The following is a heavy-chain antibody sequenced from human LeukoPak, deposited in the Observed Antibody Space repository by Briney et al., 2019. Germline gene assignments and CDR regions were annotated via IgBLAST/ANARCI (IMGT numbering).Heavy chain of an antibody. CDR1: GFTFSSYR. Sequence: GGSLRLSCAASGFTFSSYRMHWVRQAPGKGLVWVSRINSDGSSTSYADSVKGRFTISRDNAKNTLYLQMNSLRAEDTAVYYCARGPYCSSTSCYLVDDAFDIWGQGTMVTVSS. J-gene: IGHJ3*02. CDR3: ARGPYCSSTSCYLVDDAFDI. V-gene: IGHV3-74*01. D-gene: IGHD2-2*01. CDR2: INSDGSST.